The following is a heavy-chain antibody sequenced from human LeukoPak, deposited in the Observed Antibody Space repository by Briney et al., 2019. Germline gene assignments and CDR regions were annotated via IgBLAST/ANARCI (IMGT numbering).Heavy chain of an antibody. CDR1: EFTFSRYS. Sequence: PGESLRLSCAASEFTFSRYSMNWVRQAPGKGLEWVSSISATGIYRYYVDSVKGRFTISRDNAKNSLYLQMNSLRAEDTAVYYCARGVVVPAAMFRGMGFDPWGQGTLVTVSS. J-gene: IGHJ5*02. D-gene: IGHD2-2*01. CDR3: ARGVVVPAAMFRGMGFDP. V-gene: IGHV3-21*01. CDR2: ISATGIYR.